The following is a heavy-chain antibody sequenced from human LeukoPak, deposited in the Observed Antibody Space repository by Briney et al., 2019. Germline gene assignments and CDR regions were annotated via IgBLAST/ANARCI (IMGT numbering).Heavy chain of an antibody. V-gene: IGHV3-21*01. Sequence: GGSLRLSCSASGFIFSDYDMNWVRQAPGKGLEWVSAISGRSSHIYYGESVKGRFTISRDNAKNSLYLQMDSLGVEDTAVYYCGRAFPPLRTSSAGDLWGQGTLVIVSS. J-gene: IGHJ1*01. D-gene: IGHD3-16*01. CDR1: GFIFSDYD. CDR2: ISGRSSHI. CDR3: GRAFPPLRTSSAGDL.